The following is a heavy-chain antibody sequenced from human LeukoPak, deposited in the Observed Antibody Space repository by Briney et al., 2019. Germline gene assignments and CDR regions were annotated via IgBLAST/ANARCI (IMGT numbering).Heavy chain of an antibody. CDR3: ARGPELIVVFRFDY. Sequence: ASVTVSCKASGGTFSSYAISWVRQAPGQGLEWMGGIIPIFGTANYAQKFQGRVTITADESTSTAYMELSSLRSEDTAVYYCARGPELIVVFRFDYWGQGTLVTVSS. CDR2: IIPIFGTA. CDR1: GGTFSSYA. J-gene: IGHJ4*02. V-gene: IGHV1-69*13. D-gene: IGHD2-21*01.